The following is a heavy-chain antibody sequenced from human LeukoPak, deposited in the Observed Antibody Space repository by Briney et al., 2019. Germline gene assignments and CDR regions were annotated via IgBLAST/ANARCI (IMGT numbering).Heavy chain of an antibody. CDR2: IYHSGST. Sequence: PSETLSLTCAVSGYSISSGYYWGRIRQPPGKGLEWIGSIYHSGSTYYNPSLKSRVTVSVDTSKNQFSLKLSSVTAADTAVYYCARVKVPAAIPDYWGQGTLVTVSS. J-gene: IGHJ4*02. V-gene: IGHV4-38-2*01. CDR1: GYSISSGYY. CDR3: ARVKVPAAIPDY. D-gene: IGHD2-2*02.